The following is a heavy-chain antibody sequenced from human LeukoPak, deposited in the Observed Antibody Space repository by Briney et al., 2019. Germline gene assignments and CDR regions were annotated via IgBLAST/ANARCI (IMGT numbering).Heavy chain of an antibody. CDR3: ARDQRYCSSSSCPWEPFDY. CDR2: IKQDGSEK. V-gene: IGHV3-7*05. CDR1: GFTFSSYW. J-gene: IGHJ4*02. Sequence: GGSLRLSCAASGFTFSSYWMSWVRQAPGKGLEWVANIKQDGSEKYYVDSVKGRYTISRDNAKNSLYLQMNSLRAEDTAVYYCARDQRYCSSSSCPWEPFDYWGQGTLVTVSS. D-gene: IGHD2-2*01.